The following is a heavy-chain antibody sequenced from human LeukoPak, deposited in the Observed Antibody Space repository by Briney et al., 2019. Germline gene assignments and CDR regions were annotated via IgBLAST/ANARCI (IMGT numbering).Heavy chain of an antibody. CDR2: IYSSGST. CDR3: AASIRRITVAGPSLDY. CDR1: GGSMSSYY. Sequence: PSETLSLTCTVSGGSMSSYYWSWIRQPAGKGLEWIRRIYSSGSTNYNPSLKSRVTMSVDTSKNQFSLKLSSVTAADTAVYYCAASIRRITVAGPSLDYWGQGTLVTVSS. D-gene: IGHD6-19*01. J-gene: IGHJ4*02. V-gene: IGHV4-4*07.